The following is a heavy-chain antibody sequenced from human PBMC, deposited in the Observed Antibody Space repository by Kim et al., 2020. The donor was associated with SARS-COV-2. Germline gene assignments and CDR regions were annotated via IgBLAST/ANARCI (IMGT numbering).Heavy chain of an antibody. D-gene: IGHD4-17*01. V-gene: IGHV6-1*01. J-gene: IGHJ3*02. CDR3: AREPQTRPYDAFDI. Sequence: YAVSVKSRITINPDTSKNQFSLQLNSVTPEDTAVYYCAREPQTRPYDAFDIWGQGTMVTVSS.